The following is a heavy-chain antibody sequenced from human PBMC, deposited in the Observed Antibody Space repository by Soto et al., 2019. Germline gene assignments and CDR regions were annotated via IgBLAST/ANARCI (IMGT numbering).Heavy chain of an antibody. D-gene: IGHD6-19*01. Sequence: ASVKVSCKASGYTFTSYYMHWVRQAPGQGLEWMGIINPSGGSTSYAQKFQGRVTMTRDTSTSTVYMELSSLRAEDTAVYYCARDNEQWLEESYGMDVWGQGTTVTVSS. CDR3: ARDNEQWLEESYGMDV. V-gene: IGHV1-46*01. J-gene: IGHJ6*02. CDR2: INPSGGST. CDR1: GYTFTSYY.